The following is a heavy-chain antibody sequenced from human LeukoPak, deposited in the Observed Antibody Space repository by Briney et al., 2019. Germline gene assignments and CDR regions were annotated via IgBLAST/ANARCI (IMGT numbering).Heavy chain of an antibody. CDR2: INPSGGNT. J-gene: IGHJ4*02. CDR3: AKASAMIVVVSKHFDY. V-gene: IGHV1-46*01. Sequence: ASVKVSCKASGYTFTSYYMHWVRQAPGQGLEWMGIINPSGGNTSYAQKFQGRVTMTRDMSTSTVYMELSSLRSEDTAVYYCAKASAMIVVVSKHFDYWGQGTLVTVSS. D-gene: IGHD3-22*01. CDR1: GYTFTSYY.